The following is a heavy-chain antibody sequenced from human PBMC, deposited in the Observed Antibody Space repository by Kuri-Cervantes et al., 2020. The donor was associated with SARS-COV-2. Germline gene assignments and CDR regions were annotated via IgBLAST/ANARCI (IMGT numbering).Heavy chain of an antibody. J-gene: IGHJ6*03. V-gene: IGHV1-2*02. CDR3: AIRVEKGVGDYYYYYYMDV. D-gene: IGHD3-10*01. Sequence: ASVKVSCKASGYTFTGYYMHWVRQAPGQGLEWMGWINPNSGGTNYAQKFQGRVTMTRDTSISTAYMELSRLRSDDTAVYYCAIRVEKGVGDYYYYYYMDVWGKGTTVTVSS. CDR2: INPNSGGT. CDR1: GYTFTGYY.